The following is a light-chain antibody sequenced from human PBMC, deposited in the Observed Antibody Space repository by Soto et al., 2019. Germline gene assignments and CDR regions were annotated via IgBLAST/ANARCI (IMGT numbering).Light chain of an antibody. CDR3: QAWDSSTVV. CDR2: QDR. V-gene: IGLV3-1*01. CDR1: KLGDKY. J-gene: IGLJ2*01. Sequence: SYELTQPPSVSVSPGQTARITCSGDKLGDKYVCWYQQKPGQSPVVVIYQDRKRPSGIPERFSGSNSGNTATLTISGTQAMDEAAYYCQAWDSSTVVFGGGTKLTVL.